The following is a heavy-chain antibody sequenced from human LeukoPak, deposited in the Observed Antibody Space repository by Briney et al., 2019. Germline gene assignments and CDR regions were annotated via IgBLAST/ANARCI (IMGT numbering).Heavy chain of an antibody. CDR1: GLTFSGYE. V-gene: IGHV3-48*03. CDR3: ASPFHYPPVDV. CDR2: ITSSGSTI. D-gene: IGHD3-10*01. Sequence: GGTLRLSCAASGLTFSGYEMNWVRQAPGKGLEWVSYITSSGSTIYYADSVKGRFTISRDNAKSSLYLQMNSLRVEDTAVYYCASPFHYPPVDVWGQGTTVTVSS. J-gene: IGHJ6*02.